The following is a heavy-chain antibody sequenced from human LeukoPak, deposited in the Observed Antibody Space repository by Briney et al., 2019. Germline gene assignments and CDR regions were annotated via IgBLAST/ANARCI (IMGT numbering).Heavy chain of an antibody. Sequence: GGSLRLSCAASGFTVSNYAMTWVRQAPGRGLEWVSTISGSGVSTYYADSVKGRFTISRDSSKNTLCLQMTSLRAGDTAVYYCVKGAGYDYYGVDVWGQGTTVTVSS. CDR1: GFTVSNYA. J-gene: IGHJ6*02. V-gene: IGHV3-23*01. CDR2: ISGSGVST. CDR3: VKGAGYDYYGVDV.